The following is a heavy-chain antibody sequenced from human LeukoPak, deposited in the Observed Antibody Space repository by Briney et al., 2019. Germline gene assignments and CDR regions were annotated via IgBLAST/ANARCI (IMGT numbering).Heavy chain of an antibody. CDR2: IYSGGST. CDR1: GFTVSSNY. V-gene: IGHV3-53*01. J-gene: IGHJ3*02. D-gene: IGHD3-22*01. Sequence: PGGSLRLSCAASGFTVSSNYMSWVRQAPGKGLEWVSVIYSGGSTYYADSVKGRFTISRDNSKNTLYLQMNSLRAEDTAVYYCARDRRNYYDSSGYTFDIWGQGTMVTVSS. CDR3: ARDRRNYYDSSGYTFDI.